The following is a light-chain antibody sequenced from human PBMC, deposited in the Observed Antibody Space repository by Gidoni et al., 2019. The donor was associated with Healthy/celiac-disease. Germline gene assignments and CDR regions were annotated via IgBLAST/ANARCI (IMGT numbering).Light chain of an antibody. CDR2: DAS. CDR1: QSISSW. CDR3: QQYHSYWT. V-gene: IGKV1-5*01. Sequence: DSQMTQSPSTLSASVGDRVTITCRASQSISSWLAWYQQKPGKAPKLLIYDASSWESGVPSRFSGSGSGTEFTLTISSLQPDDFATYYCQQYHSYWTFGQGTKVEIK. J-gene: IGKJ1*01.